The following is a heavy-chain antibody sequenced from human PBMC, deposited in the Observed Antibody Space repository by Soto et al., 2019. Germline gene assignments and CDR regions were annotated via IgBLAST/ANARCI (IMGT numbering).Heavy chain of an antibody. CDR2: IWYDGSNK. Sequence: GGSLRLSCAASGFTFSSYGMHWVRQAPGKGLEWVAVIWYDGSNKYYADSVKGRFTISRDNSKNTLYLQMNSLRAEDTAVYYCARTPSGDYYFDYWGQGTLVTV. CDR3: ARTPSGDYYFDY. D-gene: IGHD4-17*01. V-gene: IGHV3-33*01. J-gene: IGHJ4*02. CDR1: GFTFSSYG.